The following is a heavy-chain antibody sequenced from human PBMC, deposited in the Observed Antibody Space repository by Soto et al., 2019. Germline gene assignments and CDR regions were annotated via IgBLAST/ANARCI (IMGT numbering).Heavy chain of an antibody. D-gene: IGHD5-18*01. CDR1: GGSISSGGYY. J-gene: IGHJ4*02. V-gene: IGHV4-31*03. CDR3: ARVGYSYGYRPFDY. Sequence: PSETLSLTCTVSGGSISSGGYYWSWIRQHPGKGLEWIGYIYYSGSTYYNPSLKSRVTISVDTSKNQFSLKLSSVTAADTAVYYCARVGYSYGYRPFDYWGQGTLVTVSS. CDR2: IYYSGST.